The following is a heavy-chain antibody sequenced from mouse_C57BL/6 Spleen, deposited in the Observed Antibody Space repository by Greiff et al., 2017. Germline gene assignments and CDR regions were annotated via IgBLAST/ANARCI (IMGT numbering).Heavy chain of an antibody. Sequence: EVKVVESGGGLVKPGGSLKLSCAASGFTFSSYAMSWVRQTPEKRLEWVATISDGGSYTYYPDNVKGRFTISRDNAKNNLYLQMSHLKSEDTAMYYCAGDSDYRYYAMDYWGQGTSVTVSS. CDR3: AGDSDYRYYAMDY. V-gene: IGHV5-4*01. D-gene: IGHD2-4*01. CDR1: GFTFSSYA. CDR2: ISDGGSYT. J-gene: IGHJ4*01.